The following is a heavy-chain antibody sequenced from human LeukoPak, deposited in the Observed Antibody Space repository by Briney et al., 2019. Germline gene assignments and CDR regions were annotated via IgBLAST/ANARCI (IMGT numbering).Heavy chain of an antibody. CDR2: ISYDGSNK. CDR1: GFTFSSYA. Sequence: GRSLRLSCAASGFTFSSYAMHWVRQAPGKGLEWVAVISYDGSNKYYADSVKGRFTISRDNSKNTLYLQMNSLRAEDTAVYYCAREKYSSSWYYRNWGQGTLVTVSS. CDR3: AREKYSSSWYYRN. V-gene: IGHV3-30-3*01. D-gene: IGHD6-13*01. J-gene: IGHJ4*02.